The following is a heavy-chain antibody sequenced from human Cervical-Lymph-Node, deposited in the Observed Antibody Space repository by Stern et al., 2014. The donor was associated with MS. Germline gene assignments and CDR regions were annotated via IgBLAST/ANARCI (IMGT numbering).Heavy chain of an antibody. CDR1: GFTFSSYG. V-gene: IGHV3-30*18. CDR2: ISYDGSNK. Sequence: VQLVESGGGVVQPGRSLRLSCAASGFTFSSYGMHWVRQAPGKGLEWVAVISYDGSNKYYADSVTGRFTISRDNSKNTLYLQMNSLRAEDTAVYYCAKSSSPSHYYYYGMDVWGQGTTVTVSS. CDR3: AKSSSPSHYYYYGMDV. J-gene: IGHJ6*02. D-gene: IGHD6-6*01.